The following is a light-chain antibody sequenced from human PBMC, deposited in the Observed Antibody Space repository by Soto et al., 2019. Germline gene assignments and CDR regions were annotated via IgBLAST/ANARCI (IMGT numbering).Light chain of an antibody. Sequence: QSVLTQPPSTSGTPGQRVTISCSGSSSNIGSNTVNWYQQLPGTAPKLLIYNNNQRPSGVPDRFSGSKSGTSASLAISGLQSEDEADYYCCAYVNSRSYVFGSGTKVTVL. V-gene: IGLV1-44*01. CDR2: NNN. CDR3: CAYVNSRSYV. CDR1: SSNIGSNT. J-gene: IGLJ1*01.